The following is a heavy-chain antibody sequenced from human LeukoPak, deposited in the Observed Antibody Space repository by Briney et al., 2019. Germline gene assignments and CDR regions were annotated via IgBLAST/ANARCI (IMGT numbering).Heavy chain of an antibody. Sequence: GGSLRLSCAASGFIFSNYNMNWVRQAPGKGLEWISHISSSSSIMYYADSVKGRFTVSRDNAKNSLYLLLNSLRGEDTAVYYCARDGEGFDPWGQGALVTVSS. V-gene: IGHV3-48*01. CDR1: GFIFSNYN. J-gene: IGHJ5*02. CDR3: ARDGEGFDP. D-gene: IGHD3-10*01. CDR2: ISSSSSIM.